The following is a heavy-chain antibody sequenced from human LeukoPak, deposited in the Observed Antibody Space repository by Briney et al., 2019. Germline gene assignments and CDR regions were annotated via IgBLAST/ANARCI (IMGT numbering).Heavy chain of an antibody. D-gene: IGHD2-2*01. CDR2: ISSNGGST. Sequence: GGSLRLSCAASGFTFSSYAMHWVRQAPGKGLEYVSAISSNGGSTYYANSVKGRFTISRDNSKNTLYLQMGSLRAEDMAVYYCARVPAADGRGSWVVGEYYFDYWGQGTLVTVSS. CDR3: ARVPAADGRGSWVVGEYYFDY. CDR1: GFTFSSYA. V-gene: IGHV3-64*01. J-gene: IGHJ4*02.